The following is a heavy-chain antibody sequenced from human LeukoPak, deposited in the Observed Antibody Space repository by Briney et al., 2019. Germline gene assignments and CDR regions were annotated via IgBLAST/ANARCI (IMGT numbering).Heavy chain of an antibody. J-gene: IGHJ4*02. CDR3: ARVHIVTGTYFDS. D-gene: IGHD2-21*01. V-gene: IGHV4-4*07. CDR2: IYTSGYT. Sequence: PSEALSLTCNVSGDSISNYYWSWLRQPGGKALESIGRIYTSGYTNHNPSLESRVTISIATAKSQFSLKLSSVTAADTAVYYSARVHIVTGTYFDSWGLGALVTVSS. CDR1: GDSISNYY.